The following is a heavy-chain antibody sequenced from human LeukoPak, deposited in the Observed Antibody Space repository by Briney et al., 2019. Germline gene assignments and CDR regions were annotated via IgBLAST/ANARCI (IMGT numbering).Heavy chain of an antibody. D-gene: IGHD3-16*01. CDR2: IYYSGST. CDR1: GGSISSYY. CDR3: ASHISRLTLDY. J-gene: IGHJ4*02. Sequence: PSEPLSLTCTVSGGSISSYYWSWIRQPPGKGLEWIGYIYYSGSTNYNPSLKSRVTISVDTSKNQFSLKLSSVTAADTAVYYCASHISRLTLDYWGQGTLVTVSS. V-gene: IGHV4-59*08.